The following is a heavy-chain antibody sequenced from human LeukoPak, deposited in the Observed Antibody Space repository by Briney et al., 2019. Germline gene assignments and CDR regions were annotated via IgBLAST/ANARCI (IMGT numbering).Heavy chain of an antibody. CDR3: ARDSGRPYYYDSSGFE. V-gene: IGHV1-18*01. D-gene: IGHD3-22*01. J-gene: IGHJ4*02. Sequence: GASVKVSCKASGYTFTSYGISWVRQAPGQGLEWMGLISAYNGNTNYAQKLQGRVTMTTDTSTSTAYMELRSLRSDDTAVYYCARDSGRPYYYDSSGFEWGQGTLVTVSS. CDR2: ISAYNGNT. CDR1: GYTFTSYG.